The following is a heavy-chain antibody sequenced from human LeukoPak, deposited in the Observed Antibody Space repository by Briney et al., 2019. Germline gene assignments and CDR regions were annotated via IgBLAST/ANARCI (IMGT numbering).Heavy chain of an antibody. J-gene: IGHJ4*02. CDR3: ARDPSAVAGYFDY. CDR2: IEGDGSST. CDR1: GFTFSSYW. Sequence: GGSLRLSCAASGFTFSSYWMHWVRQVPGKGLVWVSRIEGDGSSTSYADSVKGRFTISRDNAKSTLYLQMNSLRAEDTVVYYCARDPSAVAGYFDYWGQGTLVTVSS. V-gene: IGHV3-74*01. D-gene: IGHD6-19*01.